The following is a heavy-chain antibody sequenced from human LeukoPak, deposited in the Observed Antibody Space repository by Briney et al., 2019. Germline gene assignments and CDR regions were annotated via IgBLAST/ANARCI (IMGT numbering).Heavy chain of an antibody. J-gene: IGHJ3*02. V-gene: IGHV4-39*07. CDR3: ARVASTTRRHDVFDI. CDR2: IYYSGST. Sequence: SETLSLTCTVSGGSISSSSYYWGWIRQPPGKGLEWIGSIYYSGSTYYNPSLKSRVTISVDTSKNQFSLKLSSVTAADTAVYYCARVASTTRRHDVFDIWGQGTMVIVSS. D-gene: IGHD1-1*01. CDR1: GGSISSSSYY.